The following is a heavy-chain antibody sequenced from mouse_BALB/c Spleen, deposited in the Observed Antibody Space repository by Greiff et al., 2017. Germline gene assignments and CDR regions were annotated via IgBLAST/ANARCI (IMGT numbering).Heavy chain of an antibody. CDR2: ISSGSSTI. V-gene: IGHV5-17*02. CDR1: GFTFSSFG. CDR3: ARGGYDVGFAY. D-gene: IGHD2-14*01. Sequence: EVQVVESGGGLVQPGGSRKLSCAASGFTFSSFGMHWVRQAPEKGLEWVAYISSGSSTIYYADTVKGRFTISRDNPKNTLFLQMTSLRSEDTAMYYCARGGYDVGFAYWGQGTLVTVSA. J-gene: IGHJ3*01.